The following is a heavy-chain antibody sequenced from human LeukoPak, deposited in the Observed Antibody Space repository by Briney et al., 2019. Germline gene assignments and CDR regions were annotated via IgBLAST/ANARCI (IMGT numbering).Heavy chain of an antibody. V-gene: IGHV1-8*01. Sequence: GASVKVSCKASGYTFTSYDINWVRQATGQGLEWMGWMNPNSGNTGYAQKFQGRVTITADESTSTAYMELSSLRSEDTAVYYCARTNLDLIAAAGRYYYYYMDVWGKGTTVTISS. J-gene: IGHJ6*03. D-gene: IGHD6-13*01. CDR1: GYTFTSYD. CDR3: ARTNLDLIAAAGRYYYYYMDV. CDR2: MNPNSGNT.